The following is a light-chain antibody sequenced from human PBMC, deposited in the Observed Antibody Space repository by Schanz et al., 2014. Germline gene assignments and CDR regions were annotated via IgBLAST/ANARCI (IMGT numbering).Light chain of an antibody. CDR2: DVT. V-gene: IGLV2-8*01. CDR1: SSDVGAYNF. CDR3: CSYAGRSLI. Sequence: QSALTQPASASGSPGQSVTISCTGTSSDVGAYNFVSWYEQHPGKAPKLMIYDVTERPSGVPDRFSGSKSGNTASLTVSGLQADDEADYYCCSYAGRSLIFGGGTKLTVL. J-gene: IGLJ2*01.